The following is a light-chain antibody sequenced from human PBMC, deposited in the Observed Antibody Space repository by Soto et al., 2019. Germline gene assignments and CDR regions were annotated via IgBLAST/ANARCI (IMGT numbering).Light chain of an antibody. J-gene: IGKJ1*01. CDR1: QSVTTGY. CDR3: EKFGDSLGT. V-gene: IGKV3-20*01. CDR2: GTS. Sequence: ENVLTQSPDILYVYPGEGATLSCRASQSVTTGYLAWYQQKPGQAPRLLIYGTSSRATGVPDRFRASGSATACTLSITGLELKNFAVYYCEKFGDSLGTFGKGTRVEIK.